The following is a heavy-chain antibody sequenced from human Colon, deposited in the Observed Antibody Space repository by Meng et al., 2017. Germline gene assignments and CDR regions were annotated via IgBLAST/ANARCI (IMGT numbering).Heavy chain of an antibody. CDR2: IRGSGKTI. V-gene: IGHV3-11*01. CDR3: ARDLGLGYFDH. Sequence: GESLKISCAASGFIFRDYYMSWVRQVPGKGPEWVAYIRGSGKTIYYADSVKGRFTISRDNANNSLYLEMNSLRADDTAVYYYARDLGLGYFDHWGQGTLVTVSS. J-gene: IGHJ4*02. D-gene: IGHD1-26*01. CDR1: GFIFRDYY.